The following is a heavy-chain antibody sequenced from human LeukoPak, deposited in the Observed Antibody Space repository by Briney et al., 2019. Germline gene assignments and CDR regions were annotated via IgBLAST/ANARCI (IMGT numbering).Heavy chain of an antibody. J-gene: IGHJ4*02. CDR3: ARTSDY. V-gene: IGHV3-74*01. Sequence: GGSLRLSCTASGFTFSSYWMHWVRQAPGKGLVCVSRINSDGSSTSYSDSVKGRFTISRDNAKNTLYLQMNSLRAEDTAVYYCARTSDYWGQGTLVTVSS. CDR2: INSDGSST. CDR1: GFTFSSYW. D-gene: IGHD3-16*01.